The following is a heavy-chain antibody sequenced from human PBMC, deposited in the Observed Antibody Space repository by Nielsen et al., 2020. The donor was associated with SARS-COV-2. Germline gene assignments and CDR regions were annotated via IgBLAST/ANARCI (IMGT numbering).Heavy chain of an antibody. D-gene: IGHD6-19*01. CDR1: GFLFTGYY. Sequence: ASVKVSCKASGFLFTGYYIHWVRQATGQGLEWMGWMNPNSGNTGYAQKFQGRVTMTRNTSISTAYMELSSLRSEDTAVYYCARMVRAQWLAPWGQGTLVTVSS. CDR2: MNPNSGNT. CDR3: ARMVRAQWLAP. J-gene: IGHJ5*02. V-gene: IGHV1-8*02.